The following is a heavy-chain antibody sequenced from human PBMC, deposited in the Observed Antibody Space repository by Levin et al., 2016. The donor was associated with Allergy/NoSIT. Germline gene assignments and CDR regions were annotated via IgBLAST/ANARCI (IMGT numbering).Heavy chain of an antibody. CDR2: VSYDGSDK. J-gene: IGHJ6*02. Sequence: GGSLRLSCTASGFSFSSHGMHWVRQAPGKGLEWVAVVSYDGSDKYYGESVKGRFSISRDNSENTLHLQMNSLRGDDTAVYYCAKDRSMGVAGGLGMDVWGQGTTITVSS. D-gene: IGHD6-19*01. CDR1: GFSFSSHG. CDR3: AKDRSMGVAGGLGMDV. V-gene: IGHV3-30*18.